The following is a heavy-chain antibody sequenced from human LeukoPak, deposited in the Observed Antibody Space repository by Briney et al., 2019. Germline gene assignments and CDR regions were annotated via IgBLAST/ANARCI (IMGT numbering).Heavy chain of an antibody. V-gene: IGHV3-7*03. D-gene: IGHD3-22*01. CDR2: IKQDGSEK. CDR3: AKAGSYYYDSSGYAFDF. CDR1: GFTFSSYW. Sequence: GGSLRLSCAASGFTFSSYWMSWVRQAPGKGLEWVANIKQDGSEKYYVDSVKGRFTISRDNSKNTLYLQMNSLRAEDTAVYYCAKAGSYYYDSSGYAFDFWGQGTMVTVSS. J-gene: IGHJ3*01.